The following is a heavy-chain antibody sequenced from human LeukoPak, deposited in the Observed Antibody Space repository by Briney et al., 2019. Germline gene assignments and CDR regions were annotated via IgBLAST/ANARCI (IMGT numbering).Heavy chain of an antibody. CDR3: ARGRGSGYYYYFDY. D-gene: IGHD3-22*01. CDR2: IYYSGST. CDR1: GGSISSYY. J-gene: IGHJ4*02. V-gene: IGHV4-59*12. Sequence: SETLSLTCTVSGGSISSYYWSWIRQPPGKGLEWIGYIYYSGSTNYNPSLKSRVTISVDTSKNQFSLKLSSVTAADTAVYYCARGRGSGYYYYFDYWGQGTLVTVPS.